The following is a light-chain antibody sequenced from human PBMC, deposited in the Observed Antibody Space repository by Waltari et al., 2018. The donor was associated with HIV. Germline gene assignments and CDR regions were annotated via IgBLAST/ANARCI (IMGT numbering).Light chain of an antibody. J-gene: IGLJ1*01. CDR1: SNDLGAYHY. Sequence: QPPLTQSRSVSGSPGQSITLSCTGTSNDLGAYHYVSWYQQHPGRAPKLLIFAANRRPSRLPDRFSGSKACNTASLTISGLQAEDEADYYCCSSAGRYTFGFGTGTKVTVL. CDR2: AAN. V-gene: IGLV2-11*01. CDR3: CSSAGRYTFG.